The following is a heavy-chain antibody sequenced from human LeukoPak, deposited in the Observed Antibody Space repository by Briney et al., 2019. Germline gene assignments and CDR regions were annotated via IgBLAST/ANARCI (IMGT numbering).Heavy chain of an antibody. CDR3: ARQPYMLGAYYFDY. Sequence: SETLSLTRTVSGGSMSRYYWSWIRHPPGKGLECMGYIFYSGSTNYNPSLKSRVTLSVDTSKNQFSLKLGSVTAAGTAVYYCARQPYMLGAYYFDYWGQGTLVTVSS. D-gene: IGHD1-26*01. V-gene: IGHV4-59*08. CDR2: IFYSGST. J-gene: IGHJ4*02. CDR1: GGSMSRYY.